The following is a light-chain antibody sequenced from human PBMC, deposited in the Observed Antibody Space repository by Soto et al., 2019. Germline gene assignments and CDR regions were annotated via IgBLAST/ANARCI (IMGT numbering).Light chain of an antibody. J-gene: IGKJ2*01. CDR3: QQYNRYPYT. CDR2: KAS. Sequence: DIQMTQSPSTLSASVGDRVTITCRASQSISSWLAWYQQKPGKAPKLLIYKASSLESGVPSRFSGSGSVTEFTLTISSLQPDDFATYYCQQYNRYPYTFGQGTKLEIK. V-gene: IGKV1-5*03. CDR1: QSISSW.